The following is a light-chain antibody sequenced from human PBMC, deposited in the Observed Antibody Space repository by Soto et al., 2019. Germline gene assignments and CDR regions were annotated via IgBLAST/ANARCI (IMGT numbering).Light chain of an antibody. V-gene: IGKV3-15*01. J-gene: IGKJ5*01. CDR1: QSVSSN. CDR3: QQYNNWPLT. CDR2: GAS. Sequence: EIVMTQSPATLSVSPGERATLSCRASQSVSSNLAWYQQKPGQAPRLLIYGASTRATGIPARFSGSGSGTEFTLTISSLQSEDFSVYYCQQYNNWPLTFGQGTGLEI.